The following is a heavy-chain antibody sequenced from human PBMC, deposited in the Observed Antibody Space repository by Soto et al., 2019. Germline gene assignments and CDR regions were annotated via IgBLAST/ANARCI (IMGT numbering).Heavy chain of an antibody. D-gene: IGHD3-16*01. CDR2: INPYNANV. Sequence: QVQLGQSGAEVKKPGASVKVSCKTSGYTFTNHGIHWVRQAPGQGLEWMGWINPYNANVNYAQKLQGRVTMTTDTSKSTGYMDLRSLTSDDTAVYYCARDRVAGIWGDAFDIWGQGTMVTVSS. V-gene: IGHV1-18*04. CDR3: ARDRVAGIWGDAFDI. J-gene: IGHJ3*02. CDR1: GYTFTNHG.